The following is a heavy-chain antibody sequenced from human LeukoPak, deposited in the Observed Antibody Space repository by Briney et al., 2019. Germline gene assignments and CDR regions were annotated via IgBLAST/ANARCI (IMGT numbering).Heavy chain of an antibody. CDR2: IYYSGST. CDR3: ARDVSPPYYMDV. D-gene: IGHD2-8*01. J-gene: IGHJ6*03. CDR1: GGSISSGGYY. V-gene: IGHV4-31*03. Sequence: SETLSLTCTVSGGSISSGGYYWSWIRQHPGKGLEWIGYIYYSGSTYYNPSLKSRVTISVDTSKNQFSLKLSSVTAADTAVYYCARDVSPPYYMDVWGKGTTVTVSS.